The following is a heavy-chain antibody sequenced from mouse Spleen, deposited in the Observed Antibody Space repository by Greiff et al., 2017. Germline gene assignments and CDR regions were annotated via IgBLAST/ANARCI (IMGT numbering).Heavy chain of an antibody. V-gene: IGHV1-9*01. J-gene: IGHJ3*01. Sequence: VQLQQSGAELMKPGASVKISCKATGYTFSSYWIEWVKQRPGHGLEWIGEILPGSGSTNYNEKFKGKATFTADTSSNTAYMQLSSLTSEDSAVYYCASLRPVAYWGQGTLVTVSA. CDR2: ILPGSGST. CDR3: ASLRPVAY. D-gene: IGHD1-2*01. CDR1: GYTFSSYW.